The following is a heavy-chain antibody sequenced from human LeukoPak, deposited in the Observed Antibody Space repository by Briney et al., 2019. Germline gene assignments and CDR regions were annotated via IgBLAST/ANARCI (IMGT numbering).Heavy chain of an antibody. CDR2: IYPGDSDT. Sequence: GESLKISCKASGYSFATDWIAWVRPMPGKGLEWMGSIYPGDSDTRYSPSFQGQVTISADKSISTAYLQWSSLKASDTAMYYCARFYTGYQDHFDYWGQGILVTVSS. D-gene: IGHD3-9*01. J-gene: IGHJ4*02. CDR1: GYSFATDW. V-gene: IGHV5-51*01. CDR3: ARFYTGYQDHFDY.